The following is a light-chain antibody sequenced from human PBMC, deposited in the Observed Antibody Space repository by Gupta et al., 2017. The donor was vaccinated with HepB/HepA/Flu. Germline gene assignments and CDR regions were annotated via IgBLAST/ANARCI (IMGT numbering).Light chain of an antibody. Sequence: QAGLTQPPSVSKGLRQTATLTCTGNSNNVGNQGAAWLQQHQGHPPKLLSYNNNNRPSGISERFSASRSGNTASLTITGLQPEDEADYDCSAWDSSLSAQVFGGGTKLTVL. V-gene: IGLV10-54*04. CDR1: SNNVGNQG. J-gene: IGLJ2*01. CDR2: NNN. CDR3: SAWDSSLSAQV.